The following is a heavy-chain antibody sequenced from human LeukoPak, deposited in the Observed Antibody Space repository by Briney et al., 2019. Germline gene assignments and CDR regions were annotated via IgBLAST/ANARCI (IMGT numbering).Heavy chain of an antibody. J-gene: IGHJ5*02. CDR3: ANGYCSGGSCRTHYNWFDP. CDR2: ISGGGDYT. V-gene: IGHV3-23*01. CDR1: GFTFSSYA. Sequence: GGSLRLSCAASGFTFSSYAMSWVRQAPGKGLEWVSAISGGGDYTYYADSVEGRFTISRDNSKNTLYLQMNSLRAEDTAVYYCANGYCSGGSCRTHYNWFDPWGQGTLVTVSS. D-gene: IGHD2-15*01.